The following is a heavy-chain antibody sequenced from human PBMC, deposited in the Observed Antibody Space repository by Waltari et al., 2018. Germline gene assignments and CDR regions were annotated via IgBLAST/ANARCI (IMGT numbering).Heavy chain of an antibody. V-gene: IGHV3-7*01. Sequence: EVQLVESGGGLVQPGGSLRLSCAASGLTFSRFWMNWVRQAPGKGLEWVGHPKSDGSEKYYLDSVKGRFTSSRDNAKNSLFLQMNSLGVEDTAVYYCAGLSRGEAFSGSFAYWGQGTLVTVSS. CDR2: PKSDGSEK. D-gene: IGHD1-26*01. CDR3: AGLSRGEAFSGSFAY. J-gene: IGHJ4*02. CDR1: GLTFSRFW.